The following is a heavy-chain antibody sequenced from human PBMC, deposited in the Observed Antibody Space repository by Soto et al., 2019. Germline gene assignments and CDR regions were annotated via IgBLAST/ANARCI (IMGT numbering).Heavy chain of an antibody. CDR1: GFSLRDYG. Sequence: GGSLRLSCAASGFSLRDYGMHWVRQAPGKGLEYVAAVSDDGSEQYYADSVRGRFTISRDNSKNMVYLQLDSLTTGDTAVYYCARDPTGGYFHYDYWGQGALVTVSS. J-gene: IGHJ4*02. CDR2: VSDDGSEQ. CDR3: ARDPTGGYFHYDY. V-gene: IGHV3-30*17. D-gene: IGHD1-26*01.